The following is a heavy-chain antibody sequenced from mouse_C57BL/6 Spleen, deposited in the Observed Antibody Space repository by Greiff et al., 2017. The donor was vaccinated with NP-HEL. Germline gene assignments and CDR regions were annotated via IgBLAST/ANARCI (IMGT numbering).Heavy chain of an antibody. D-gene: IGHD2-4*01. CDR3: TRPKEDDYDVQAWFAY. CDR1: GYTFTDYE. V-gene: IGHV1-15*01. J-gene: IGHJ3*01. Sequence: QVQLQQSGAELVRPGASVTLSCKASGYTFTDYEMHWVKQTPVHGLEWIGAIDPETGGTAYNQKFKGKAILTADKSSSTAYMELRSLTSEDSAVYYCTRPKEDDYDVQAWFAYWGQGTLVTVSA. CDR2: IDPETGGT.